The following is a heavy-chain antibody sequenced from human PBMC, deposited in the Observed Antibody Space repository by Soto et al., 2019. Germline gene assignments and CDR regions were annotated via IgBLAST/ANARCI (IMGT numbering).Heavy chain of an antibody. J-gene: IGHJ6*02. CDR2: ISYDGSNK. V-gene: IGHV3-30*18. Sequence: PWGSLRLSCAASGFTFSSYGMHWVRQAPGKGLEWVAVISYDGSNKYYADSVKGRFTISRDNSKNTLYLQMNSLRAEDTAVYYCAKDLVRGVIIEYGYYYYGMDVWGQGTTVTVSS. D-gene: IGHD3-10*01. CDR1: GFTFSSYG. CDR3: AKDLVRGVIIEYGYYYYGMDV.